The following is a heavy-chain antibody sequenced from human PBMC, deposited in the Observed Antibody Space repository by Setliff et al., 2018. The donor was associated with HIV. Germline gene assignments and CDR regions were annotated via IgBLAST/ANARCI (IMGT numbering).Heavy chain of an antibody. CDR1: GGSISSKDHY. V-gene: IGHV4-39*02. CDR2: IYFRGSA. J-gene: IGHJ4*02. Sequence: SETLSLTCTVSGGSISSKDHYWGWIWQSPGKGLEWIATIYFRGSAYYNPSLRSRVTISVDTSKNQFSLKVNSVTAADSAVYYCARDLREVGGGSYADYWGQGTLVTVSS. D-gene: IGHD1-26*01. CDR3: ARDLREVGGGSYADY.